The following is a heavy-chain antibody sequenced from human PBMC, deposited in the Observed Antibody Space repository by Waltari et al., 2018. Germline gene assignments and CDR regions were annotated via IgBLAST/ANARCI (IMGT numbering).Heavy chain of an antibody. Sequence: QVQLVESGGGVVQPGRSPRLSCAASGFTFSSYGMHWVRQAPAQGLEWVAVIWYDGSNKYYADSVKGRFTISRDNSKNTLYLQMNSLRAEDTAVYYCARDYRDSSGYYYVPAFDIWGQGTMVTVSS. V-gene: IGHV3-33*01. CDR3: ARDYRDSSGYYYVPAFDI. J-gene: IGHJ3*02. CDR2: IWYDGSNK. D-gene: IGHD3-22*01. CDR1: GFTFSSYG.